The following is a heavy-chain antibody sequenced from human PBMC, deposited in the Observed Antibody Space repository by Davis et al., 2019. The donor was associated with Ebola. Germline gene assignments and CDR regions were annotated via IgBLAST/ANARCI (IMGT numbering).Heavy chain of an antibody. Sequence: SETLSLTCAVYGGCLSGYYWTWIRQPPEKGLEWIGEINHSGKTNYNPSLKSRVTISVDRSKNQFSLKLSSVTAADTAVYYCARGTMYSSGWYFDFWGQGTLVTVSS. V-gene: IGHV4-34*01. CDR3: ARGTMYSSGWYFDF. CDR1: GGCLSGYY. CDR2: INHSGKT. D-gene: IGHD6-19*01. J-gene: IGHJ4*02.